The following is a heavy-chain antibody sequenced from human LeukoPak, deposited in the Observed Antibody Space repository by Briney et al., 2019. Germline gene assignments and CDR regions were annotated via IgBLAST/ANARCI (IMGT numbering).Heavy chain of an antibody. CDR1: GGSFSGYY. D-gene: IGHD3-22*01. Sequence: SQTLSLTCAVYGGSFSGYYWSWIRQPPGKGLDWIGEINHSGSTNYNPSLKSRVTISVDTSKNQFSLKLSSVTAAATAVYYCARPHTRAYDSSGYFDYWGQGNLVTVSS. CDR3: ARPHTRAYDSSGYFDY. J-gene: IGHJ4*02. V-gene: IGHV4-34*01. CDR2: INHSGST.